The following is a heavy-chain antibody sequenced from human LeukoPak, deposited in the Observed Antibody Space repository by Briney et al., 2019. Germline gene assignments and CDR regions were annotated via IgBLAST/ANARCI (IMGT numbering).Heavy chain of an antibody. Sequence: SETLSLTCTVSGGSISSYYWSWIRQPPGMGLEWIGYIYYSGSTNYNPSLKGRVTISVDTSKNHFSLKLSSVTAADTAVYYCARYSGSYYLAFDIWGQGTMVTVSS. CDR3: ARYSGSYYLAFDI. D-gene: IGHD1-26*01. J-gene: IGHJ3*02. CDR2: IYYSGST. CDR1: GGSISSYY. V-gene: IGHV4-59*01.